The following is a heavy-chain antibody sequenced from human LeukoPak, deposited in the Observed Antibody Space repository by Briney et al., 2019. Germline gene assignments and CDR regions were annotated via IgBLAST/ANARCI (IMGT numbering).Heavy chain of an antibody. D-gene: IGHD1-26*01. CDR3: AKEYSGTFSPFPSYSDY. Sequence: ASVKVSCKASGYTFTSYDINWVRQATGQGLEWMGWMNPNSGNTGYAQKFQGRVTITRNTSISTAYMELSSLRSEDTAVYYCAKEYSGTFSPFPSYSDYWGHGTLVTVSS. CDR2: MNPNSGNT. V-gene: IGHV1-8*03. J-gene: IGHJ4*01. CDR1: GYTFTSYD.